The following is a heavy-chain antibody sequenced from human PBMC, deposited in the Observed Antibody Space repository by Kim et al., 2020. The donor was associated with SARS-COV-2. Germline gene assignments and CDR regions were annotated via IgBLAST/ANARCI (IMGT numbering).Heavy chain of an antibody. V-gene: IGHV3-23*01. J-gene: IGHJ6*02. D-gene: IGHD2-21*01. Sequence: KGRFTISRDNSKNALYLQMNSLRAEDTAVYYCAKRAPYCGGDCYYYGMDVWGQGTTVTVSS. CDR3: AKRAPYCGGDCYYYGMDV.